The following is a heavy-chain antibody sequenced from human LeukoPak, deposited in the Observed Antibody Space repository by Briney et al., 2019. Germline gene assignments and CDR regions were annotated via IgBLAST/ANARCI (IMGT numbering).Heavy chain of an antibody. CDR1: GFTFTDHY. J-gene: IGHJ5*02. CDR3: AKDQVAGPTKGPNWFDP. CDR2: ISSGGDII. D-gene: IGHD6-19*01. Sequence: GGSLRLSCVASGFTFTDHYMSWVRQAPGKGLEWVSYISSGGDIIYYADSVKGRFTISRDNSKNTLYLQMNSLRAEDTAVYYCAKDQVAGPTKGPNWFDPWGQGTLVTVSS. V-gene: IGHV3-11*01.